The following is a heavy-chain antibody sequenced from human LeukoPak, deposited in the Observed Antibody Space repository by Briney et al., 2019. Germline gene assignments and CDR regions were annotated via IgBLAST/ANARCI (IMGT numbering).Heavy chain of an antibody. J-gene: IGHJ4*02. CDR3: TRSSSYYYDSSGYSH. CDR1: GFTFGDYA. CDR2: IRSKAYGGTT. D-gene: IGHD3-22*01. V-gene: IGHV3-49*04. Sequence: GGSLRLSCTASGFTFGDYAMSWVRQAPGEGLEWVGFIRSKAYGGTTEYAASVKGRFTISRDDSKSIAYLQMNSLKTEDTAVYYCTRSSSYYYDSSGYSHWGQGTLVTVSS.